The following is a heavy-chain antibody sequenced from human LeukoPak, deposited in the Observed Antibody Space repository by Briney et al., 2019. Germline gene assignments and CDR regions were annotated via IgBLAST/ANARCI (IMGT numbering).Heavy chain of an antibody. CDR2: ISSSGSTI. D-gene: IGHD6-13*01. J-gene: IGHJ1*01. Sequence: GGSLRLSCAASGFIFSDSYMSWIRQAPGKGLEWVSYISSSGSTIYYADSVKGRFTISRDNAKNSLYLQMNSLRAEDTAVYYCTTNSGYSSSPQIDPFQHWGQGTLVTVSS. CDR3: TTNSGYSSSPQIDPFQH. CDR1: GFIFSDSY. V-gene: IGHV3-11*04.